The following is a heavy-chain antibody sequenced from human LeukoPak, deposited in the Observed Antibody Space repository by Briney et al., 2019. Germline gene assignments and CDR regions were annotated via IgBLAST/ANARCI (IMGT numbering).Heavy chain of an antibody. J-gene: IGHJ5*02. D-gene: IGHD2-2*01. V-gene: IGHV3-7*03. CDR3: ARDNVVVPAATRACWFDP. CDR2: IKQGGSEK. CDR1: GFTFSSYW. Sequence: GGSLRLSCAASGFTFSSYWMSWVRQAPGKGLEWVANIKQGGSEKYYVDSVKGRFTISRDNAKNSLYLQMNSLRAEDTAVYYCARDNVVVPAATRACWFDPWGQGTLVTVSS.